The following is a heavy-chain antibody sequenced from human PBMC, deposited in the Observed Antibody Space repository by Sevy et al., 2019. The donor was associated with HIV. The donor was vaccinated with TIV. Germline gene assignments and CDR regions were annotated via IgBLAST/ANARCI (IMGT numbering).Heavy chain of an antibody. J-gene: IGHJ3*02. D-gene: IGHD5-12*01. CDR3: ARHAVGFDAFDI. CDR2: IYYSGST. V-gene: IGHV4-39*01. CDR1: GGSISSSSYY. Sequence: SETLSLTCTVSGGSISSSSYYWGWIRQPPGKGLEWMGSIYYSGSTYYNPSLKSRVTISVDTSKNQFSLKLSSVTAADTAVYYCARHAVGFDAFDIWGQGTMVTVSS.